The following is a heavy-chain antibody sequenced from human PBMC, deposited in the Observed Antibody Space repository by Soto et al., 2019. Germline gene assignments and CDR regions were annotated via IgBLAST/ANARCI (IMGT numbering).Heavy chain of an antibody. D-gene: IGHD2-15*01. CDR2: VSIGGST. V-gene: IGHV3-23*01. Sequence: DVQLLESGGGLVQPEGSLRLSCAASGFTFSSYAMGWVRPGPGKGLEWVAVVSIGGSTHYADSVRGRFTISRDKSKHTLSLQIKSLTAEDTAVYFCAKRRGAGGHFDYWGQGALVTVSS. CDR1: GFTFSSYA. CDR3: AKRRGAGGHFDY. J-gene: IGHJ4*02.